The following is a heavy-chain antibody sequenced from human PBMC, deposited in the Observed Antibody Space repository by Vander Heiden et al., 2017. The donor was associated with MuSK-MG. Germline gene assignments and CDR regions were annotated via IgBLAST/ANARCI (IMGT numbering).Heavy chain of an antibody. CDR2: IYYSGST. CDR1: GGSVSSGGYY. D-gene: IGHD3-16*01. Sequence: QVQLQESGPGLVKPSQTLSLTCSVSGGSVSSGGYYWSWIRQQPGKSLEWIGYIYYSGSTYYNPSLRSRVTISTDTSKNQFSLKVSSVTAADTAVYYCATALRSHYFDYWGQGTLVTVSS. V-gene: IGHV4-31*03. CDR3: ATALRSHYFDY. J-gene: IGHJ4*02.